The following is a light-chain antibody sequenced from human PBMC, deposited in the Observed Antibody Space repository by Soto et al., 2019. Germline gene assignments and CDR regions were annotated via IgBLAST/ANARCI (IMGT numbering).Light chain of an antibody. CDR2: LNSDGSH. Sequence: QSVLTQSPSASASLGASVKLTCTLSSGHNSYAIAWHQQQPEKGPRYLMKLNSDGSHSKGDGIPNRFSGSSSGTERHLTISSLQSEDEADYYCQTWCTAIHDVVFGGGTKLTVL. CDR3: QTWCTAIHDVV. J-gene: IGLJ2*01. CDR1: SGHNSYA. V-gene: IGLV4-69*01.